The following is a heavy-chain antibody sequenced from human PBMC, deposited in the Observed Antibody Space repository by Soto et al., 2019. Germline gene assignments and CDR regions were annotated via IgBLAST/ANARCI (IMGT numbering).Heavy chain of an antibody. Sequence: SETLSLTCTVSGGSISSGGYYWSGIRQHKGKGLEWIGYIYYSGSTYYNPSLKSRVTISVDTSKNQFSLKLSSVTAADTAVYDCARLGVIPRGYSCYEYTRPSYYFDYWGQGPLVTVSS. CDR2: IYYSGST. CDR3: ARLGVIPRGYSCYEYTRPSYYFDY. D-gene: IGHD5-12*01. J-gene: IGHJ4*02. V-gene: IGHV4-31*03. CDR1: GGSISSGGYY.